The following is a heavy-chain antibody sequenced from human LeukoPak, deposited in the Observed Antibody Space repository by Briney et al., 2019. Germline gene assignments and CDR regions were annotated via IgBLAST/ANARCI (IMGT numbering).Heavy chain of an antibody. J-gene: IGHJ6*03. CDR3: AREVVGATSYYYYYMDV. CDR2: ISAYNGNT. Sequence: ASVKVSCKASGYTFTSYGISWVRQAPGQGLEWMGWISAYNGNTNYAQKLQGRVTMTTDTSTSTAYMELRSLRPDDTAVYYCAREVVGATSYYYYYMDVWGKGTTVTVSS. V-gene: IGHV1-18*01. CDR1: GYTFTSYG. D-gene: IGHD1-26*01.